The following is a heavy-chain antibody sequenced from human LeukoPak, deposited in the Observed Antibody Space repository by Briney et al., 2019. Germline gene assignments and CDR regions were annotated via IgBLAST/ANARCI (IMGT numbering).Heavy chain of an antibody. CDR2: TNPNSGGT. V-gene: IGHV1-2*02. CDR1: GYTFTGYY. D-gene: IGHD4-17*01. Sequence: ASVKVSCKASGYTFTGYYMHWVRQAPGQGLEWMGWTNPNSGGTNYAQKFQGRVTMTRDTSISTAYMELSSLRSEDTAVYYCARGNKDYGDYDFDYWGQGTLVTVSS. CDR3: ARGNKDYGDYDFDY. J-gene: IGHJ4*02.